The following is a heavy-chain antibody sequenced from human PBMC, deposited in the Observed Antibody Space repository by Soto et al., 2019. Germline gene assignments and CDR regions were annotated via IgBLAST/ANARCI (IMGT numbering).Heavy chain of an antibody. CDR3: ASLFNYYGSGSYYNSGNYYYGMDV. CDR1: GASISSSSYS. CDR2: FYYSGST. V-gene: IGHV4-39*07. D-gene: IGHD3-10*01. J-gene: IGHJ6*02. Sequence: SETLSLTCTVSGASISSSSYSWGWIRQPPGKGLEWLGTFYYSGSTYYNPSLMGRVTISVDTSKNQFSLILSSVTAADTAVYYCASLFNYYGSGSYYNSGNYYYGMDVWGQGTTVTVSS.